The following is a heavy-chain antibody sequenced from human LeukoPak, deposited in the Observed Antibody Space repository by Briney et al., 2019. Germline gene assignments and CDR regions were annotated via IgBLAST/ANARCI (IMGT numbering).Heavy chain of an antibody. CDR1: GGSISSSSYY. CDR3: ASTAYCGGDCYSIDY. J-gene: IGHJ4*02. Sequence: SETLSLTCTVSGGSISSSSYYWGWIRQPPGKGLEWIGSIYYSGSTYYNPSLKSRVTISVDTSKNQFSLKLSSVTAADTAVDYXASTAYCGGDCYSIDYWGQGTLVTVSS. V-gene: IGHV4-39*01. D-gene: IGHD2-21*02. CDR2: IYYSGST.